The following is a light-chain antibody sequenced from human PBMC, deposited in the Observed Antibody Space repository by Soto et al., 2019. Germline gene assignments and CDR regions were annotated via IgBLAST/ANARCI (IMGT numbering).Light chain of an antibody. J-gene: IGKJ1*01. CDR1: QSVSGK. Sequence: ETVMTQSPATLSVSPGERVTLSCRASQSVSGKVAWYQQKPGQPPSLLIYAASTRATGIPARFSGSGSGTEFTLTITSLQSEDFATYYCQQYETFSPWTFGQGTKVDIK. CDR3: QQYETFSPWT. V-gene: IGKV3-15*01. CDR2: AAS.